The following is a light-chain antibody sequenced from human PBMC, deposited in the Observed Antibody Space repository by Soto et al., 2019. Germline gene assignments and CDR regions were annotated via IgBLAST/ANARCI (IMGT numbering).Light chain of an antibody. J-gene: IGKJ2*01. Sequence: EIVLTQSPGTLSLSPGERATLSCRASQSVSSNYLAWYQQKLGQSPRLLIYDASSRATGIPDRFSGSGSGTDFTLTISRLEPEDFAVYYCQQYGSSPYTFGQGTKLEIK. CDR3: QQYGSSPYT. V-gene: IGKV3-20*01. CDR2: DAS. CDR1: QSVSSNY.